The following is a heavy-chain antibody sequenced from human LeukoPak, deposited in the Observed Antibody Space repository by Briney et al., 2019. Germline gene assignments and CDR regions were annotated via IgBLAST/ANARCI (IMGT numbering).Heavy chain of an antibody. CDR2: IYYTGTT. CDR3: AKHRRYSFWDY. J-gene: IGHJ4*02. CDR1: GASIASTSYY. D-gene: IGHD5-18*01. V-gene: IGHV4-39*01. Sequence: SETLSLTCIVSGASIASTSYYWGWVRQPPGEGLGWIGGIYYTGTTYYNPSLESRVTISVDTSKNHFFLKLSAVTAADTSVYYCAKHRRYSFWDYWGQGSLITVSS.